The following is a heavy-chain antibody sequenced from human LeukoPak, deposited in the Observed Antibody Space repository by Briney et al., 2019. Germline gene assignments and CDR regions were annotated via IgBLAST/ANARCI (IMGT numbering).Heavy chain of an antibody. CDR2: ISYDGSNK. CDR3: ARDAGGYSYGWYFDY. Sequence: GGSLRLSCAASGFTFSSYAMHWVRQAPGKGLEWVAVISYDGSNKYYADSVKGRFTISRDNSKNTLYLQMNSLRDEDTAVYYCARDAGGYSYGWYFDYWGQGTLVTVSS. V-gene: IGHV3-30*04. J-gene: IGHJ4*02. CDR1: GFTFSSYA. D-gene: IGHD5-18*01.